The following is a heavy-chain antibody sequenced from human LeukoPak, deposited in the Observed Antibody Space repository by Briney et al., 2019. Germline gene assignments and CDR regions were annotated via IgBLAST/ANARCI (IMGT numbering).Heavy chain of an antibody. J-gene: IGHJ4*02. D-gene: IGHD3-10*01. CDR1: GFTFSSYG. CDR3: TKDLLSGSGSYGTFDY. CDR2: ISYDGSNK. V-gene: IGHV3-30*18. Sequence: GGSLRLSCAASGFTFSSYGMHWVRQAPGKGLEWVAVISYDGSNKYYADSVEGRFTISRDNSKNTLYLQMNSLRAEDTAVYYCTKDLLSGSGSYGTFDYWGQGTLVTVSS.